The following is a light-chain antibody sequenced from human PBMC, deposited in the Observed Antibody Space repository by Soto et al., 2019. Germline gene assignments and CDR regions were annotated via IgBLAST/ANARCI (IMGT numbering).Light chain of an antibody. CDR3: QQYDSWPLT. Sequence: EMVFTQSPSTLPVSHGERAPLSCRSSQNVNNNLAWYQQRPGQAPRLLIYGASTRATDIPARFSGTGSGTEFTLTISSLQSEDLAVYHCQQYDSWPLTVGGGTKVDIK. V-gene: IGKV3D-15*01. J-gene: IGKJ4*01. CDR2: GAS. CDR1: QNVNNN.